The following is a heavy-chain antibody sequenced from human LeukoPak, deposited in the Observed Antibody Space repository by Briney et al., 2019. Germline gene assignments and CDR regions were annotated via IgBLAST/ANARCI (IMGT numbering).Heavy chain of an antibody. J-gene: IGHJ6*02. D-gene: IGHD6-13*01. CDR1: GGTFSSYA. Sequence: ASVKVSCKASGGTFSSYAISWVRHAPGQGLEWMGRIIPILGIANYAQKFQGRVTITADKSTSTAYMELSSLRSEDTAVYYCAAGGYSSTRSYYYSGMDVWGQGTTVTVSS. CDR3: AAGGYSSTRSYYYSGMDV. V-gene: IGHV1-69*04. CDR2: IIPILGIA.